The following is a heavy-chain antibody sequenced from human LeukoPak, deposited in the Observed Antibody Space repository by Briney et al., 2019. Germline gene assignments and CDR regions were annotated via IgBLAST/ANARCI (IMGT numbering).Heavy chain of an antibody. J-gene: IGHJ6*03. CDR2: VWHDGNNK. D-gene: IGHD2-2*01. CDR1: GFSFSTYG. Sequence: PGRSLRLSCAASGFSFSTYGKHWVRQAPGKGLEWVAVVWHDGNNKYYADSVRGRFTISRDNSKKTLYLQMNSLRAEDTAVYYCAQGLYCTSTSCYMGNYYYYYMDVWGKGTTVTVSS. CDR3: AQGLYCTSTSCYMGNYYYYYMDV. V-gene: IGHV3-33*06.